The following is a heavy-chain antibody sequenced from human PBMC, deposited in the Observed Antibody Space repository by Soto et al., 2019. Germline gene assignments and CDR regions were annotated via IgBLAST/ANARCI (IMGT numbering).Heavy chain of an antibody. CDR1: GGTFSSYA. CDR2: IIPIFGTA. CDR3: ASGGHIAAADY. V-gene: IGHV1-69*13. J-gene: IGHJ4*02. D-gene: IGHD6-13*01. Sequence: ASVKVSCKASGGTFSSYAISWVRQAPGQGLEWMGGIIPIFGTANYAQKFQGRVTITADESTSTAYMELSSLRSEGTAVYYCASGGHIAAADYWGQGTLVNVSS.